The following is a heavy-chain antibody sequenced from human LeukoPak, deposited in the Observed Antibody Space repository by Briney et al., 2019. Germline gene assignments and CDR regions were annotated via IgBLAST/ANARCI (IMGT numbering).Heavy chain of an antibody. CDR3: AKFPGDYDSDY. V-gene: IGHV3-30*18. CDR2: ISYDGSNK. CDR1: GFTFSSYG. Sequence: GGSLRLSCAASGFTFSSYGMRWVRQAPGKGLEWVAVISYDGSNKYYADSVKGRFTISRDNSKNTLYLQMNSLRAEDTAVYYCAKFPGDYDSDYWGQGTLVTVSS. J-gene: IGHJ4*02. D-gene: IGHD4-17*01.